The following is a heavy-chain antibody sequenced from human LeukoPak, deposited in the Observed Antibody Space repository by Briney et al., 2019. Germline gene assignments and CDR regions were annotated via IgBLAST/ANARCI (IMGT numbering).Heavy chain of an antibody. D-gene: IGHD3-22*01. V-gene: IGHV1-2*02. CDR2: INPNSGGT. Sequence: ASVKLSFKASGYTFTGYYMTWVRHTPAQGLEWMGWINPNSGGTNYAQKFQGRVTMTRDTSISTAYMELSRLRSDDTAVYYCARTMDSSGHYRWGIAYWGQGTLVTVSS. J-gene: IGHJ4*02. CDR1: GYTFTGYY. CDR3: ARTMDSSGHYRWGIAY.